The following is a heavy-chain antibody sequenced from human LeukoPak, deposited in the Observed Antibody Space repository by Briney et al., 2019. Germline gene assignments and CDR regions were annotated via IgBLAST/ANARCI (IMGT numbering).Heavy chain of an antibody. D-gene: IGHD6-6*01. CDR2: IYYSGST. V-gene: IGHV4-59*01. CDR1: GGSISSYY. CDR3: ARYMRIAARRVFDY. J-gene: IGHJ4*02. Sequence: SETLSLTCTVSGGSISSYYWSWIRQPPGKGLKWIGYIYYSGSTNYNPSLKSRVTISVDTSKNQFSLKLSSVTAADTAVYYCARYMRIAARRVFDYWGQGTLVTVSS.